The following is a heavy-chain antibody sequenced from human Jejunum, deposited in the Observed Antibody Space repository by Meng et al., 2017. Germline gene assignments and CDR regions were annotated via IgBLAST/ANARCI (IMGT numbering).Heavy chain of an antibody. CDR2: ISFDGTKE. J-gene: IGHJ4*02. CDR3: ARGLTPYCDYTTCQPGPGDY. CDR1: GLIFGSYY. D-gene: IGHD2-21*01. V-gene: IGHV3-30*14. Sequence: QMQLVESGGGVVQTGRSLRLSCTASGLIFGSYYLHWVRQAPGKGLEWVALISFDGTKEYYADSVKGRFTISRDNSRNTLYLQMNSLRGDDTAVYYCARGLTPYCDYTTCQPGPGDYWGQGTLVTVS.